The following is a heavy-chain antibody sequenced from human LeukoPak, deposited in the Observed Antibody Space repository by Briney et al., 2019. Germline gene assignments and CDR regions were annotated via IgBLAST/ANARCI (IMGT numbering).Heavy chain of an antibody. Sequence: PSGTLSLTCTVSGGSISSYYWSWIRQPPGKGLEWIGYIYYSGSTNYNPSLKSRVTISVDTSKNQFSLKLSSVTAADTAVYYCARDRGVGATTSNYYYGMDVWGQGTTVTVSS. CDR1: GGSISSYY. J-gene: IGHJ6*02. V-gene: IGHV4-59*01. D-gene: IGHD1-26*01. CDR2: IYYSGST. CDR3: ARDRGVGATTSNYYYGMDV.